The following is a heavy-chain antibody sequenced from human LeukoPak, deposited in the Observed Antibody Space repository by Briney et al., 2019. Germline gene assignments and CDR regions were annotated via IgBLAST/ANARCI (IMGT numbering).Heavy chain of an antibody. CDR3: ARDRDLAARPVSDY. J-gene: IGHJ4*02. Sequence: GGSLRLSCAASGFTFSSYGMHWVRQAPGKGLEWVAVIWYDGSNKYYADSVKGRFTISRDNAKNSLYLQMNSLRAEDTAVYYCARDRDLAARPVSDYWGQGTLVTVSS. CDR2: IWYDGSNK. CDR1: GFTFSSYG. D-gene: IGHD6-6*01. V-gene: IGHV3-33*01.